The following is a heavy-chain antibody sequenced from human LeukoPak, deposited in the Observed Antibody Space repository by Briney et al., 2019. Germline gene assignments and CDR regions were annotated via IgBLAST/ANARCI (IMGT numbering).Heavy chain of an antibody. CDR2: INQGASQK. CDR3: ARGTLYSGWSYYFDY. J-gene: IGHJ4*02. D-gene: IGHD6-19*01. CDR1: GFTFSNFW. V-gene: IGHV3-7*03. Sequence: GGSLRLSCATSGFTFSNFWMSWVRQAPGRGLEWVASINQGASQKYYLDSVKGRFTISRDNAKNSVYLQMNSLGAGDTAMYYCARGTLYSGWSYYFDYWGQGSQVTVSS.